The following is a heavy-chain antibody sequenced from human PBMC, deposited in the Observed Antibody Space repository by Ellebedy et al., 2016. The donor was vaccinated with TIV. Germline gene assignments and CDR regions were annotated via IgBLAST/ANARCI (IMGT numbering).Heavy chain of an antibody. V-gene: IGHV3-30*18. D-gene: IGHD3-22*01. Sequence: GESLKISCAASGFTFSNYGMHWVRQAPGKGLEWVAVISKDGTYKYYPDSVKGRFTISRDTSKNTVYLQMNSLRTKDTAVYYCAKEVGDDSSTYYPSYWGQGTLVTVSS. CDR3: AKEVGDDSSTYYPSY. CDR1: GFTFSNYG. CDR2: ISKDGTYK. J-gene: IGHJ4*02.